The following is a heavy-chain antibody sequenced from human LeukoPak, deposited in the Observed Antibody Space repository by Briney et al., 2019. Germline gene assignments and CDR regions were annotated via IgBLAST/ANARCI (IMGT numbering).Heavy chain of an antibody. Sequence: ASVKVSCKASGYTFTGYYMHWVRQAPGQGLEWMGWINPNSGGTNYAQKFQGWVTMTRDTSISTAYMELSRLRSDDTAVYYCARDPPRIAVAGTLSDYWGQGTLVTVSS. CDR3: ARDPPRIAVAGTLSDY. CDR2: INPNSGGT. D-gene: IGHD6-19*01. CDR1: GYTFTGYY. J-gene: IGHJ4*02. V-gene: IGHV1-2*04.